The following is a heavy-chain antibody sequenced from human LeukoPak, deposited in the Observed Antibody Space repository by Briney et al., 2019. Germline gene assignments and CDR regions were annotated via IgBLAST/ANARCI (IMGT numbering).Heavy chain of an antibody. D-gene: IGHD6-13*01. CDR3: AKDHNWYSSSWYEDFYYMDV. CDR1: GFTFSDYY. CDR2: ISSSGSTI. J-gene: IGHJ6*03. V-gene: IGHV3-11*04. Sequence: GGSLRLSCAASGFTFSDYYMSWIRQAPGKGLEWVSYISSSGSTIYYADSVKGRFTISRDNAKNSLYLQMNSLRAEDTAVYYCAKDHNWYSSSWYEDFYYMDVWGKGTTVTISS.